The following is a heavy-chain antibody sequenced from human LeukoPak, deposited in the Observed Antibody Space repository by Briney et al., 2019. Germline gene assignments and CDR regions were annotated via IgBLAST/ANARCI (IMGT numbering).Heavy chain of an antibody. D-gene: IGHD5-12*01. J-gene: IGHJ4*02. V-gene: IGHV3-30*04. CDR1: GFTFSSYA. CDR2: ISYDGSNK. CDR3: ARGNDIVATSYFDY. Sequence: GGSLRLSCAASGFTFSSYAMHWVRQASGKGLEWVAVISYDGSNKYYADSVKGRFTISRDNSKNTLYLQMNSLRAEDTAVYYCARGNDIVATSYFDYWGQGTLVTVSS.